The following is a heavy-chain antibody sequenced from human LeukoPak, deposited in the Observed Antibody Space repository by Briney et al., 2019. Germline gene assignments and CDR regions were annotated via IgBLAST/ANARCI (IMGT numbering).Heavy chain of an antibody. CDR3: TRRLDD. J-gene: IGHJ4*02. Sequence: PGGSLRLSCSASGFSFNSDWMDSVRQAPGKGLEWVANIKHDESEKNYLDSVKGRFTISRDNAHNSLYLQMNGPRLEDTAVYYCTRRLDDWGQGTLVTVSS. V-gene: IGHV3-7*01. D-gene: IGHD3-16*01. CDR2: IKHDESEK. CDR1: GFSFNSDW.